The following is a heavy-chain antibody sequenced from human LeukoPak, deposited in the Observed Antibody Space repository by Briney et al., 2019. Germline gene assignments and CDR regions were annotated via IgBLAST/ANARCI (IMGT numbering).Heavy chain of an antibody. CDR3: ARDLWDFWSGFDY. CDR2: ISSSGSTI. CDR1: GFTFSSYE. D-gene: IGHD3-3*01. V-gene: IGHV3-48*03. J-gene: IGHJ4*02. Sequence: GGSLRLSCAASGFTFSSYEMTWVRQAPGKGLEWVSYISSSGSTIYYADSVKGRFTISRDNAKNSLYLQMKSLRAEDTAVYYCARDLWDFWSGFDYWDQGTLVTVSS.